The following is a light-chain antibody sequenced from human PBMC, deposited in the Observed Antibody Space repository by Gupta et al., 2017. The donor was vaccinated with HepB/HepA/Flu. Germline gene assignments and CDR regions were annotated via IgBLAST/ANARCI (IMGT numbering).Light chain of an antibody. CDR3: RRSLESPST. V-gene: IGKV2-28*01. Sequence: DIVMTQSPLSLPVTPGEPASISCRSSQSLVHSNGYNYLDWYLQKPGQSPQLLIYLGSNRASGVPDRFSGSASGADFTLKISRVEADDVGVYYCRRSLESPSTFGQGTKMEIK. J-gene: IGKJ2*02. CDR2: LGS. CDR1: QSLVHSNGYNY.